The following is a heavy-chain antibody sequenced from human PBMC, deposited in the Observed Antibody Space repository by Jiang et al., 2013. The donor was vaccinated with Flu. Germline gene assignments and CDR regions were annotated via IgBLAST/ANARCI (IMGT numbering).Heavy chain of an antibody. CDR3: ARGQTSSGWYWA. D-gene: IGHD6-19*01. CDR2: INAGNGNT. CDR1: GYTFTSYA. V-gene: IGHV1-3*01. J-gene: IGHJ4*02. Sequence: SVKVSCKASGYTFTSYAMHWVRQAPGQRLEWMGWINAGNGNTKYSQKFQGRVTITRDTSASTAYMELSSLRSEDTAVYYCARGQTSSGWYWAWGQGTLVTVSS.